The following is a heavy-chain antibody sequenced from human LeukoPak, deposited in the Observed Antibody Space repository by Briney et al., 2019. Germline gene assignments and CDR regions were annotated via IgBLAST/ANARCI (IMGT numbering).Heavy chain of an antibody. CDR3: AKVLRGLAYYGGYSD. CDR2: ISGSGGST. V-gene: IGHV3-23*01. J-gene: IGHJ4*02. CDR1: GFTVYSYT. Sequence: GGSLRLSSAHPGFTVYSYTMTCVRQAPGKGLEWVSSISGSGGSTYYADSVKGRFTISKSNSKNTVYLQMNSLRAEDTAVYYCAKVLRGLAYYGGYSDWGQGTLVTVSS. D-gene: IGHD4-17*01.